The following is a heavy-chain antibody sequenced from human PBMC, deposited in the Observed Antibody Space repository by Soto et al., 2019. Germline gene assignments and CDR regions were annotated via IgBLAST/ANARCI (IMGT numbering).Heavy chain of an antibody. V-gene: IGHV3-7*01. CDR3: AKFSRTMSSD. CDR1: GFTFRNFW. J-gene: IGHJ4*02. CDR2: IKHDGSVK. Sequence: RLSCAASGFTFRNFWMSWVRQAPGKGLEWVAIIKHDGSVKQYVDSVQGRFSISRENSENSLFLQMNSLRVEDTDMYYCAKFSRTMSSDWGQGTLVTVSS.